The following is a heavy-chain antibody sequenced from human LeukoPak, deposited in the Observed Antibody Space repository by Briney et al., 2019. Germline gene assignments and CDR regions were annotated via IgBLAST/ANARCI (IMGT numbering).Heavy chain of an antibody. J-gene: IGHJ4*02. Sequence: ASVKVSCKASGYTFTSYGITWLRQAPGQGLEWMGWISGHNGNTNYAQKLQGRVTMTTDTSTSTAYMELRSLRSDDTAVYYCAREAAAAGMDYWGQGTLVTVSS. CDR3: AREAAAAGMDY. D-gene: IGHD6-13*01. V-gene: IGHV1-18*01. CDR1: GYTFTSYG. CDR2: ISGHNGNT.